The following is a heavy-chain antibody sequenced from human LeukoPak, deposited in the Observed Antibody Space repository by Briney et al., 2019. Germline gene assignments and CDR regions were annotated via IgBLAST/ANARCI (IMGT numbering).Heavy chain of an antibody. CDR2: IYSGGST. CDR1: GFTFSNHW. CDR3: AGGSGSYRLY. J-gene: IGHJ4*02. Sequence: GGSLRLSCEASGFTFSNHWMHWVRQAPGKGLVWVSVIYSGGSTYYADSVKGRFTISRDNSKNTLYLQMNSLRAEDTAVYYCAGGSGSYRLYWGQGTLVTVSS. V-gene: IGHV3-53*01. D-gene: IGHD3-10*01.